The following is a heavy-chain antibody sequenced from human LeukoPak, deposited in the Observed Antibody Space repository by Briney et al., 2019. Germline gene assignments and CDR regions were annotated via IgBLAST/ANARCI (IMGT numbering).Heavy chain of an antibody. CDR1: GYTFTSYY. D-gene: IGHD3-3*01. CDR2: INPSGGST. J-gene: IGHJ4*02. CDR3: ARDPPARNYDFWSGPFDY. Sequence: ASVKVSCKAFGYTFTSYYMHWVRQAPGQGLEWMGIINPSGGSTSYAQKFQGRVTMTRDMSTSTVHMELSSLSSEDTAVYYCARDPPARNYDFWSGPFDYRGQGTLVTVSS. V-gene: IGHV1-46*01.